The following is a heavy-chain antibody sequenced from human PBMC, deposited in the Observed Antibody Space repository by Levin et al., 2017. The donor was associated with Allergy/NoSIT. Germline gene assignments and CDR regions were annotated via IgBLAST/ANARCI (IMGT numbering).Heavy chain of an antibody. J-gene: IGHJ5*02. D-gene: IGHD3-3*01. CDR2: ISYDGSNK. Sequence: PGESLKISCAASGFTFSSYGMHWVRQAPGKGLEWVAVISYDGSNKYYADSVKGRFTISRDNSKNTLYLQMNSLRAEDTAVYYCAAKITIFSWGQGTLVTVSS. V-gene: IGHV3-30*03. CDR1: GFTFSSYG. CDR3: AAKITIFS.